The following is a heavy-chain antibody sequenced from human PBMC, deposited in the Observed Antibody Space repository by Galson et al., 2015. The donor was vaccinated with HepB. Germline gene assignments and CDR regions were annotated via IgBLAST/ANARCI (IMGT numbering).Heavy chain of an antibody. Sequence: SXRLSCAASGFTFSNTWMSWVRQAPGRGLEWVGHIKSKTDGGTTDYAAPVKGRFTISRDDSKDTLYLQMNSLKTDDTAVYYCTTDVYFSSYWSWIDPWGQGTLVTVSS. CDR2: IKSKTDGGTT. D-gene: IGHD6-19*01. CDR1: GFTFSNTW. V-gene: IGHV3-15*01. CDR3: TTDVYFSSYWSWIDP. J-gene: IGHJ5*02.